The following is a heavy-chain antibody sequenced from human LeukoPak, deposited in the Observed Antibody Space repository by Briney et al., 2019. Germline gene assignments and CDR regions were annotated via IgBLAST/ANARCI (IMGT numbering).Heavy chain of an antibody. CDR2: IYYSGST. D-gene: IGHD4-17*01. CDR1: GGSTTSNYY. J-gene: IGHJ4*02. CDR3: ASLKGYYGDYSSFDY. V-gene: IGHV4-39*01. Sequence: PSETLSLTCTVSGGSTTSNYYWGWIRQSPGRGLEWIGSIYYSGSTYYNPSLKSRVTISVDTSKNQFSLKLSSVTAADTAVYYCASLKGYYGDYSSFDYWGQGTLVTVSS.